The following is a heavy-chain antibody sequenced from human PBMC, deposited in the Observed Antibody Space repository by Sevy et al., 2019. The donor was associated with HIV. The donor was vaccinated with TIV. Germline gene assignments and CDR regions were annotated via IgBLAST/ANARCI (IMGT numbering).Heavy chain of an antibody. CDR3: ARDGSSGGLFLKDYYYFGMDV. CDR1: GFTFSSYA. CDR2: ISYDGNNK. Sequence: GESLTISCAASGFTFSSYAMHWVRQAPGKGLEWVAVISYDGNNKYHADSVKDRFTISRDNSKNTLYLQMNSLRAEDTAVYYCARDGSSGGLFLKDYYYFGMDVWGQGTTVTVSS. D-gene: IGHD3-16*01. V-gene: IGHV3-30*04. J-gene: IGHJ6*02.